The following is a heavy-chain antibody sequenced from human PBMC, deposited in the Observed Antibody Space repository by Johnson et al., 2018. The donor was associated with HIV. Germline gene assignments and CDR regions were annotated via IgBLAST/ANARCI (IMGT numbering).Heavy chain of an antibody. CDR2: IRYDGSNK. CDR1: GITFSSYG. CDR3: AKEVPVDSYWCYDAFDI. D-gene: IGHD4/OR15-4a*01. Sequence: QVQLVESGGGVVQPGGSLRLSCAASGITFSSYGMHWVRQAPGRGLEWVAFIRYDGSNKYYADSVKGRFTISRDNSKNTLDLQMNSLRAEDTAVYYCAKEVPVDSYWCYDAFDIWGQGNMVTVSS. V-gene: IGHV3-30*02. J-gene: IGHJ3*02.